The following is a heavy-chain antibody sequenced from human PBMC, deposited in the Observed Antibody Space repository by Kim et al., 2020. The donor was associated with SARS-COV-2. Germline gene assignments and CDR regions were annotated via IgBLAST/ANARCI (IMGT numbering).Heavy chain of an antibody. CDR2: GATT. CDR3: TRVVGY. Sequence: GATTEYAASVKGRFTISRDDSKSIAYLQMNSLKTEDTAVYYCTRVVGYWGPGILVTVS. V-gene: IGHV3-49*02. J-gene: IGHJ4*02.